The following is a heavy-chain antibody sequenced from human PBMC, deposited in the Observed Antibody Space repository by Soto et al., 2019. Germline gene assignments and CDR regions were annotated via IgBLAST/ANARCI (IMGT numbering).Heavy chain of an antibody. Sequence: SETLSLTCTVSGGSISSSSYYWGWIRQPPGKGLEWIGSIYYSGSTYYNPSLKSRVTISVDTSKNQFSLKLSSVTAADTAVYNCASLRLFTIFGVDLNWFDPWGQGTLVTVSS. CDR3: ASLRLFTIFGVDLNWFDP. CDR1: GGSISSSSYY. V-gene: IGHV4-39*01. CDR2: IYYSGST. D-gene: IGHD3-3*01. J-gene: IGHJ5*02.